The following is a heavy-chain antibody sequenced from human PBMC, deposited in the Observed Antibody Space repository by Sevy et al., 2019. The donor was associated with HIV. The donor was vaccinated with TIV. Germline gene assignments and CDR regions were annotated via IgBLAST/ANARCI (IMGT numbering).Heavy chain of an antibody. J-gene: IGHJ4*02. V-gene: IGHV3-33*01. D-gene: IGHD1-26*01. CDR1: GFTFSSYG. Sequence: GGSLKLSCAASGFTFSSYGMHWVRQAPGKGLEWVAVIWYDGSNKYYADSVKGRFTISGDNSKNTLYLQMNSLRAEDRAVYYCARDRIVGATPHPGYWGQGTLVTVSS. CDR2: IWYDGSNK. CDR3: ARDRIVGATPHPGY.